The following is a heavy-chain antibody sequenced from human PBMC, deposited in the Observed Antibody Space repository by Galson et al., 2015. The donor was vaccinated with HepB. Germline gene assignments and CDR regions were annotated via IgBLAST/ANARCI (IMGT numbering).Heavy chain of an antibody. Sequence: PALVKPTQTLTLTCTFSGFSLSTSGVGVGWIRQPPGKALEWLALIYWDDDKRYSPSLKSRLTITKDTSKNQVVLTMTNMDPVDTASYYCAHRLFYDYIWGREAWFDPWGQGTLVTVSS. CDR3: AHRLFYDYIWGREAWFDP. D-gene: IGHD3-16*01. CDR2: IYWDDDK. V-gene: IGHV2-5*02. J-gene: IGHJ5*02. CDR1: GFSLSTSGVG.